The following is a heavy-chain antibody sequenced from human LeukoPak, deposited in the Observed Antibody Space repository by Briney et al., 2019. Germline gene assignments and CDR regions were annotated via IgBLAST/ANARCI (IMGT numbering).Heavy chain of an antibody. J-gene: IGHJ6*02. D-gene: IGHD6-13*01. CDR2: IIPIFGTA. V-gene: IGHV1-69*13. CDR1: GGTFSSYA. Sequence: ASVKVSCKASGGTFSSYAISWVRQAPGQGLEWMGGIIPIFGTANYAQKFQGRVTITADESTSTAYMELSSLRSGDTAVYYCARDLRIAAIGYYYGMDVWGQGTTVTVSS. CDR3: ARDLRIAAIGYYYGMDV.